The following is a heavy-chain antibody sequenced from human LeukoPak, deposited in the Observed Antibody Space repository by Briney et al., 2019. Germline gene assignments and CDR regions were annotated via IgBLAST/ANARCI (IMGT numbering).Heavy chain of an antibody. V-gene: IGHV4-34*01. CDR3: ARHVPAAAYFDY. J-gene: IGHJ4*02. CDR2: INHSGST. Sequence: SETLSLTCAVYGGSFSGYYWSWIRQPPGKGLEWIGEINHSGSTNYNPSLKSRVTISVDTSKNQVSLKLSSVTAADTAVYYCARHVPAAAYFDYWGQGTLVTVSS. CDR1: GGSFSGYY. D-gene: IGHD6-13*01.